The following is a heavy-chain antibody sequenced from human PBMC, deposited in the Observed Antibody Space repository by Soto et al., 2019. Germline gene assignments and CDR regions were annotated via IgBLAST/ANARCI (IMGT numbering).Heavy chain of an antibody. D-gene: IGHD3-3*01. CDR3: ARDNAYYDFWSGYYTNYYYGMDV. CDR2: IWYDGSNK. Sequence: LRLSCAASGFTFSSYGMHWVRQAPGKGLEWVAVIWYDGSNKYYADSVKGRFTISRDNSKNTLYLQMNSLRAEDTAVYYCARDNAYYDFWSGYYTNYYYGMDVWGQGTTVTVSS. CDR1: GFTFSSYG. J-gene: IGHJ6*02. V-gene: IGHV3-33*01.